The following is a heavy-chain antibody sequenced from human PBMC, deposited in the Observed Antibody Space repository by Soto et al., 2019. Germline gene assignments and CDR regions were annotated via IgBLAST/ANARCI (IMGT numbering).Heavy chain of an antibody. CDR3: QGINRIIASTDQRTY. CDR1: GFTFSSYS. Sequence: PGGSLRLSCAASGFTFSSYSMSWVRQAPGKGLEWVSAISGNSGYIYYADSVKGRFTITRDNSQNALYLQMNSLRAEDTAVYYCQGINRIIASTDQRTYWGQGTLVTVSS. V-gene: IGHV3-23*01. CDR2: ISGNSGYI. J-gene: IGHJ4*02. D-gene: IGHD6-13*01.